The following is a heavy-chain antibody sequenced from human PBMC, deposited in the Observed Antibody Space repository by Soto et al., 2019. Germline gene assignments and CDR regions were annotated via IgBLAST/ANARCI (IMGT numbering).Heavy chain of an antibody. CDR2: IYYSGTT. V-gene: IGHV4-39*07. Sequence: PSETLSLTCTVSGGSISSSICYWGWIRQPPGKGLEWIGSIYYSGTTYYNPSLKSRVTISVDTSKNQFSLKLSSVTAEDTAVYYCAREGGLVGYTSSFDYWGRGTLVTVSS. J-gene: IGHJ4*02. CDR3: AREGGLVGYTSSFDY. D-gene: IGHD1-26*01. CDR1: GGSISSSICY.